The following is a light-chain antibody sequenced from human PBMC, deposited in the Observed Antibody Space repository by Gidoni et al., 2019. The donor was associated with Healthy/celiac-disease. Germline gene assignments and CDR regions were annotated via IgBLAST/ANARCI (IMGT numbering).Light chain of an antibody. J-gene: IGKJ1*01. Sequence: IVLTQSTGTLSLSPGERATLSCRASQSVSSSYLAWYQQKPGQAPRLLIYSASSRATGIPDRFSGSGSGTDFTLTISRLEPEDFAVYYCQQYGSSPRTFGQGTKVEIK. CDR1: QSVSSSY. CDR2: SAS. V-gene: IGKV3-20*01. CDR3: QQYGSSPRT.